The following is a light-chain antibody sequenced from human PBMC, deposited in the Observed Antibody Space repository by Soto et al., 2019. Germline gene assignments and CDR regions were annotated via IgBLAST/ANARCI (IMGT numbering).Light chain of an antibody. CDR1: TLGSKF. Sequence: SYELTQPPSVSVSPGQTANITCSGNTLGSKFVFWYQQKAGQSPMVVIYEATKRPSGIPEGFSGSNSGNTATLTISGTQAMDEADFYCQAWDSGTVVFGGGTPLTVL. CDR2: EAT. V-gene: IGLV3-1*01. CDR3: QAWDSGTVV. J-gene: IGLJ2*01.